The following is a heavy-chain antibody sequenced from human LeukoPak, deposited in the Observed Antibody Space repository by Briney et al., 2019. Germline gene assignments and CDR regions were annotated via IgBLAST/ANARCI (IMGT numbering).Heavy chain of an antibody. J-gene: IGHJ4*02. Sequence: GSLRLSCAASGLIFSNYWMHWVRQAPGKGLGWVSRINSDGSTTSYADPVKGRFTISRDNAKNALYLQLNSVRDEDRAVYYAVVLVAGWVHWGQGTLVTVSS. CDR3: VVLVAGWVH. CDR1: GLIFSNYW. CDR2: INSDGSTT. D-gene: IGHD2-15*01. V-gene: IGHV3-74*01.